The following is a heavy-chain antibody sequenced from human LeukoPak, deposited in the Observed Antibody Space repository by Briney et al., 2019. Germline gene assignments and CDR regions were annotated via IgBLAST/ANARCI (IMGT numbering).Heavy chain of an antibody. V-gene: IGHV1-69*04. CDR3: ARDGSIAAAFFDY. CDR2: IIPILGIA. J-gene: IGHJ4*02. Sequence: GASVKVSCKASGGTFSSYAISWVRQAPGRGLEWMGRIIPILGIANYAQKFQGRVTITADKSTSTAYMELSSLRSEDTAVYYCARDGSIAAAFFDYWGQGTLVTVSS. CDR1: GGTFSSYA. D-gene: IGHD6-13*01.